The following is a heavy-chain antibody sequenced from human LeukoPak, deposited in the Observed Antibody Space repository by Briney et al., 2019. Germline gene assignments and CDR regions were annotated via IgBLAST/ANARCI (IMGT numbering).Heavy chain of an antibody. J-gene: IGHJ6*03. CDR3: ARGGGGVIITSYYYYLDV. CDR2: IYHSGST. CDR1: GYSISSGYY. Sequence: PSETLSLTCAVSGYSISSGYYWGWIRQPPGKGLEWIGSIYHSGSTYYNPSLKSRVTISVDTSKNQFSLKLSSVTAADTAVYYCARGGGGVIITSYYYYLDVWAKGTTVTVSS. D-gene: IGHD3-3*01. V-gene: IGHV4-38-2*01.